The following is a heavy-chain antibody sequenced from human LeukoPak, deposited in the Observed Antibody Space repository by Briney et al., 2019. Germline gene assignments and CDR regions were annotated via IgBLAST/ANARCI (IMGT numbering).Heavy chain of an antibody. Sequence: SETLSLTCTVSGVSISSYYWSWIRQPPGKGLEWIGYIYYSGSTNYNPPLKSRVTISVDTSKNQFSLKLSSVTAADTAVYYCARGDGNDYFDYWGQGTLVTVSS. CDR3: ARGDGNDYFDY. J-gene: IGHJ4*02. V-gene: IGHV4-59*01. CDR1: GVSISSYY. CDR2: IYYSGST. D-gene: IGHD4-23*01.